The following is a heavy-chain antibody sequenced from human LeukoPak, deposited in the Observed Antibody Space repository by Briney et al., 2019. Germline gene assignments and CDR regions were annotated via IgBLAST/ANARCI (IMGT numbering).Heavy chain of an antibody. J-gene: IGHJ4*02. CDR3: ARVSGYDWESFYDY. CDR2: IYHSGST. Sequence: KPSETLSLTCTVSGYSISSGYYWGWIRQPPGKGLEWIGSIYHSGSTYYNPSLKSRVTISVDTSKNQFSLKLNSVTAADTAVYYCARVSGYDWESFYDYWGQGTLVTVSS. D-gene: IGHD5-12*01. CDR1: GYSISSGYY. V-gene: IGHV4-38-2*02.